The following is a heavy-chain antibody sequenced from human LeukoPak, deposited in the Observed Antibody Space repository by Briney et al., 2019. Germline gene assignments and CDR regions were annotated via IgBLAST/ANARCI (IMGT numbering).Heavy chain of an antibody. J-gene: IGHJ6*02. CDR1: GYTFTSYG. Sequence: ASVTVSCTASGYTFTSYGISWVRQAPGQGLEWMGWISAYNGNTNYAQKLQGRVTMTTDTSTSTAYMELRSLRSDDTAVYYCARDVDTAMVYYYYGMDVWGQGTTVTVSS. CDR3: ARDVDTAMVYYYYGMDV. CDR2: ISAYNGNT. D-gene: IGHD5-18*01. V-gene: IGHV1-18*01.